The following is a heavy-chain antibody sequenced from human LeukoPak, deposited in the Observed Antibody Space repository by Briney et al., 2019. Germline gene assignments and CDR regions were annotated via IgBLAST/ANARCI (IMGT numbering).Heavy chain of an antibody. V-gene: IGHV3-23*01. CDR3: AKALIPYCSSTSCYSGDY. D-gene: IGHD2-2*01. J-gene: IGHJ4*02. CDR2: ISGSGGST. Sequence: GGSLGLSCAASGFTFSSYAMSWVRQAPGKGLEWVSAISGSGGSTYYADSVKGRFTISRDNSKNTLYLQMNSLRAEDTAVYYCAKALIPYCSSTSCYSGDYWGQGTLVTVSS. CDR1: GFTFSSYA.